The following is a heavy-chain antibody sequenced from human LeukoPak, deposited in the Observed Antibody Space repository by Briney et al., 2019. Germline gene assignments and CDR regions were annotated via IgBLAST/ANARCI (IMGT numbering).Heavy chain of an antibody. J-gene: IGHJ4*02. CDR3: ARDLELTYYDSSGYDY. CDR1: EFTFSAYW. CDR2: INGDGSST. V-gene: IGHV3-74*01. Sequence: PGRSLRLSCPASEFTFSAYWMHWVRQVPGKWLVWVSRINGDGSSTNYVDSVKGRFTISRDDAKNTLYLQMNSLRAEDTAVYYCARDLELTYYDSSGYDYWGQGTPVTVSS. D-gene: IGHD3-22*01.